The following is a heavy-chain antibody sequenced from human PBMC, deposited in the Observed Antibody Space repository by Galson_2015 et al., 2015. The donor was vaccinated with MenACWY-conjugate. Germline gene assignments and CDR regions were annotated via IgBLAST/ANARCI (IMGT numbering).Heavy chain of an antibody. CDR1: GFTFSSYS. CDR2: SSSSSSYI. D-gene: IGHD3-9*01. J-gene: IGHJ3*02. V-gene: IGHV3-21*01. CDR3: ARDGVDILTGYTDAFDI. Sequence: SLRLSCAASGFTFSSYSMNWVRQAPGKGLEWVSSSSSSSSYIYYADSVKGRFTISRDNAKNSLYLQMNSLRAEDTAVYYCARDGVDILTGYTDAFDIWGQGTMVTVSS.